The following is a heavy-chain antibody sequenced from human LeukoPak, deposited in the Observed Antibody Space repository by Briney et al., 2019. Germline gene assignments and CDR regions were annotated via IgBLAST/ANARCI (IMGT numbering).Heavy chain of an antibody. D-gene: IGHD3-3*01. CDR3: AKTNDDFWSGYHTFDY. V-gene: IGHV3-23*01. CDR1: GFTFSSYA. Sequence: GGSLRLSCAASGFTFSSYAMSWVRQAPGKGLEWVSAISGSGGSTYYADSVRGRFTISRDNSKNTLYLQMNSLRAEDTAVYYCAKTNDDFWSGYHTFDYWGQGTLVTVSS. CDR2: ISGSGGST. J-gene: IGHJ4*02.